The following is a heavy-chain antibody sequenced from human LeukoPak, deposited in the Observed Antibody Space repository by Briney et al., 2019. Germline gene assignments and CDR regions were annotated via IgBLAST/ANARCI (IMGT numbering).Heavy chain of an antibody. V-gene: IGHV3-48*03. CDR2: ISSGSTI. CDR1: GFTFSSYE. CDR3: ARESIAVAGAPFDY. D-gene: IGHD6-19*01. Sequence: GGSLRLSCAASGFTFSSYEMNWVRQAPGKGLEWVSYISSGSTIYDADSVKGRFTISRDNAKNSLYLQMNSLRAEDTAAYYCARESIAVAGAPFDYWGQGTLVTVSS. J-gene: IGHJ4*02.